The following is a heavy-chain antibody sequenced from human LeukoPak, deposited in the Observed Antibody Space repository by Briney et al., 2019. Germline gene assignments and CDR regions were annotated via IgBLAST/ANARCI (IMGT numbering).Heavy chain of an antibody. Sequence: SETLSLTCTVSGGSISSYYWSWIRQPPGKGLEWIGEINHSGSTNYNPSLKSRVTISVDTSKNQFSLKLSSVTAADTAVYYCARTVVLRYFKPFDYWGQGTLVTVSS. CDR2: INHSGST. J-gene: IGHJ4*02. D-gene: IGHD3-9*01. CDR1: GGSISSYY. V-gene: IGHV4-34*01. CDR3: ARTVVLRYFKPFDY.